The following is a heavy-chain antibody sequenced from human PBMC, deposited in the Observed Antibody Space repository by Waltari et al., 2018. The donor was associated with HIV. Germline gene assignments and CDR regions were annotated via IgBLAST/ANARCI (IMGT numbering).Heavy chain of an antibody. Sequence: QLHLQESGPGLVKPSETLSLPCSVPGASISSSTYYWAWIRQPPGKGLECIGAIYCSGTAYYNPSVKSRVSASLDASKNELSLKLTSVTATDTALYYCARLRFHSLYYFDSWGPGILVTVSS. CDR2: IYCSGTA. J-gene: IGHJ4*02. CDR3: ARLRFHSLYYFDS. V-gene: IGHV4-39*01. CDR1: GASISSSTYY. D-gene: IGHD3-16*01.